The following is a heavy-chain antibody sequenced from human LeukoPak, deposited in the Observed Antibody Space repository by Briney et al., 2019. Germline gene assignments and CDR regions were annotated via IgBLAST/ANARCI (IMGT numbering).Heavy chain of an antibody. J-gene: IGHJ3*02. CDR1: GYTFTNYG. V-gene: IGHV1-18*01. D-gene: IGHD3-22*01. CDR2: VSAYNGNT. Sequence: ASVKVSCKASGYTFTNYGINWVRQAPGQGLEWMGWVSAYNGNTNFAQNLQGRVTMTTDTSTSTAYMELRSLRSEDTAVYYCARIKSYYYDTSDKDAFDIWGQGTMVTVSS. CDR3: ARIKSYYYDTSDKDAFDI.